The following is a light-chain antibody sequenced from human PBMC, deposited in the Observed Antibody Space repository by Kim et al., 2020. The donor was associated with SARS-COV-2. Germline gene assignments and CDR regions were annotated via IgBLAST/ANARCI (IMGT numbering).Light chain of an antibody. CDR1: ALPNQY. V-gene: IGLV3-25*03. Sequence: PGRTARITCSGDALPNQYAYWFQQRPGQAPVLVIYEDTERPSGIPERFSGSTSGTTVTLTISGVQAEDEADYYCQSSDSSDTFWVFGGGTQLTVL. CDR3: QSSDSSDTFWV. CDR2: EDT. J-gene: IGLJ3*02.